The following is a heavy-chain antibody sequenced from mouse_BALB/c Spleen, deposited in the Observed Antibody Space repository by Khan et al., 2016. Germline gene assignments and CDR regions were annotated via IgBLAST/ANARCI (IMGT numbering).Heavy chain of an antibody. J-gene: IGHJ4*01. V-gene: IGHV3-8*02. D-gene: IGHD1-1*01. CDR1: DDSITSGY. CDR2: INYSGST. Sequence: EVQLLESGPSLVKPSQTLSLTCSVTDDSITSGYWNWIRKFPGKKLEYMGYINYSGSTYYNTSPKSRISITRDIPKNKYYLQLTSVTTEDTATYYCSRIYGHNTSMDYWGQGTSVTVSS. CDR3: SRIYGHNTSMDY.